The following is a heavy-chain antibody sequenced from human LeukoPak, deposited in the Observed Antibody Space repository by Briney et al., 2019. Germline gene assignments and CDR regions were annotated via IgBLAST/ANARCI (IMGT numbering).Heavy chain of an antibody. V-gene: IGHV1-69*05. D-gene: IGHD2-2*01. CDR2: IIPIFGTA. J-gene: IGHJ3*02. Sequence: SVKVSCKASGGTFSSYAISWVRQAPGQGLEWMGGIIPIFGTANYAQKFQGRVTITTDESTSTAYMELSSLRSEDTAVYYCARPQPRYCTSKSCYASHDAFDIWGQGTM. CDR3: ARPQPRYCTSKSCYASHDAFDI. CDR1: GGTFSSYA.